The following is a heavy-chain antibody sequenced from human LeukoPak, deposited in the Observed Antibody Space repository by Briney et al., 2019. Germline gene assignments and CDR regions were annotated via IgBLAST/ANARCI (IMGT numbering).Heavy chain of an antibody. CDR3: AGRNNVDYGMDV. Sequence: SETLSLTCTVSGGSISSYYWSWIRQPPGKGLEWIGYIYYSGSTNYNPSLKSRVTISVDTSKNQFSLKLSSVTAADTAVYYCAGRNNVDYGMDVWGQGTTVTVSS. V-gene: IGHV4-59*08. CDR2: IYYSGST. J-gene: IGHJ6*02. CDR1: GGSISSYY. D-gene: IGHD1-14*01.